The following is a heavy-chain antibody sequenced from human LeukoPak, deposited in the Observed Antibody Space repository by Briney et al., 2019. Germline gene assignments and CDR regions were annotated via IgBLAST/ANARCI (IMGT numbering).Heavy chain of an antibody. J-gene: IGHJ4*02. Sequence: ASVKVSCKASGGTFSSYAISWVRQAPGQGLEWMGRIIPILGIANYAQKFQGRVTITADKSTSTAYMELSSLRSEDTAVYYCARVGDMGAAAPSTPWGQGTLVTVSS. D-gene: IGHD6-13*01. CDR1: GGTFSSYA. CDR3: ARVGDMGAAAPSTP. CDR2: IIPILGIA. V-gene: IGHV1-69*04.